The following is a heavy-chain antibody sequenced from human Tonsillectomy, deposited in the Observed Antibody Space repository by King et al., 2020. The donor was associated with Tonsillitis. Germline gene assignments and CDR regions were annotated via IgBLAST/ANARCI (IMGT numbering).Heavy chain of an antibody. CDR3: ARISNDFWSGYADY. J-gene: IGHJ4*02. D-gene: IGHD3-3*01. Sequence: TLKESGPALVKPTQTLTLTCTFSGFSLSTSALCVSWIRQPPGKALEWLALIDWDDDSTSLKTRLTISKDTSKNQGVLTMTNMDPVDTATYYCARISNDFWSGYADYWGQGTLVTVSS. V-gene: IGHV2-70*01. CDR2: IDWDDD. CDR1: GFSLSTSALC.